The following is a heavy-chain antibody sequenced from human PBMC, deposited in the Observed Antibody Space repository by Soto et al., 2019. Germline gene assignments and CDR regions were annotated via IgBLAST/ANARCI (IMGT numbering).Heavy chain of an antibody. Sequence: QVQLQESGPGLVKPSQTLSLTCIVSGDSITSGNYYWSWIRQHPGKGLEWIGYIHHSGNTYYIPSLNSRLSLSMDTSKNQFSLQLSSVTAADTALYSCARPNYDIFAGLSGFDMWGQGTMVTVSS. D-gene: IGHD3-9*01. CDR2: IHHSGNT. CDR3: ARPNYDIFAGLSGFDM. V-gene: IGHV4-31*03. J-gene: IGHJ3*02. CDR1: GDSITSGNYY.